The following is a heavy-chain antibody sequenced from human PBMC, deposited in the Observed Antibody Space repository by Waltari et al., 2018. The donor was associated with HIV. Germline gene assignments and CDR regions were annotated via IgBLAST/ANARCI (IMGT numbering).Heavy chain of an antibody. J-gene: IGHJ6*02. CDR1: GGSFSGYY. CDR2: INHSGST. V-gene: IGHV4-34*01. CDR3: ARLAITFGGENYYYYGMDV. D-gene: IGHD3-16*01. Sequence: QVQLQQWGAGLLKPSETLSLTCAVYGGSFSGYYWSWIRQPPGKGLEWIGEINHSGSTNYNPSLKSRVTISVDTAKNQFSLKLSSVTAADTAVYYCARLAITFGGENYYYYGMDVWGQGTTVTVSS.